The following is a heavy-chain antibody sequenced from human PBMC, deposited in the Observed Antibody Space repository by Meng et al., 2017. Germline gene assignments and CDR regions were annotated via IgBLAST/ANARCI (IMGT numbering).Heavy chain of an antibody. J-gene: IGHJ4*02. V-gene: IGHV1-2*06. CDR2: INPKSGDT. Sequence: QGQLVQSGAEVKKPGASVKVSCKPSGYNFPDYYIHWVRRAPGQGLEWMGRINPKSGDTHYAQKFQARDTMTGDTSISTAYMELSGLRSDDTAMYYCARDEDISAAGKLFGDYWGQGTLVTAPQ. D-gene: IGHD6-25*01. CDR3: ARDEDISAAGKLFGDY. CDR1: GYNFPDYY.